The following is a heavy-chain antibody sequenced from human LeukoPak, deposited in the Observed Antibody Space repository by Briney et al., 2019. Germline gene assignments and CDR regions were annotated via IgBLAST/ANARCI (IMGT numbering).Heavy chain of an antibody. Sequence: GGSLKLSCVVSGFTFSGSAVHWVRQASGKGLEWVGRIRSKANNYATAYAASVKGRFTISRDDSKDTAYLQMNSLKTEDTAVYYCTGDNFDSSVKFDYWGQGTLVTVSS. CDR3: TGDNFDSSVKFDY. D-gene: IGHD3-22*01. CDR1: GFTFSGSA. CDR2: IRSKANNYAT. V-gene: IGHV3-73*01. J-gene: IGHJ4*02.